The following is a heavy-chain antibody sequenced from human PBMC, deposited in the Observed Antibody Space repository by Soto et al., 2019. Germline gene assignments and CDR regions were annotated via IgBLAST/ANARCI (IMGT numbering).Heavy chain of an antibody. J-gene: IGHJ6*02. CDR1: GYSFTADY. CDR2: INLHSGST. Sequence: QVQVVQSGAEVKKPGASVKISCKTPGYSFTADYIHWVRQAPGQGLEWVGWINLHSGSTNFAQKFLGRVSMTRDTSISTAYMELFSLTSDDTAIYDCARAVYCGDDCYSYGMDVWGQGTTVTVSS. D-gene: IGHD2-21*02. CDR3: ARAVYCGDDCYSYGMDV. V-gene: IGHV1-2*02.